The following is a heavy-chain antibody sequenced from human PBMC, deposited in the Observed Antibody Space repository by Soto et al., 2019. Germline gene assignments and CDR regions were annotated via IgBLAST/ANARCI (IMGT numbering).Heavy chain of an antibody. CDR2: ISAYNGNT. D-gene: IGHD3-3*01. CDR1: GYTFTSYG. J-gene: IGHJ5*02. Sequence: ASVKVSCKASGYTFTSYGISWVRQAPGQGLEWMGWISAYNGNTNYAQKLQGRVTMTTDTSTSTAYMELRSLRSDDTAVYYCARQSGYYSYNWFDPWGQGTLVTVSS. V-gene: IGHV1-18*04. CDR3: ARQSGYYSYNWFDP.